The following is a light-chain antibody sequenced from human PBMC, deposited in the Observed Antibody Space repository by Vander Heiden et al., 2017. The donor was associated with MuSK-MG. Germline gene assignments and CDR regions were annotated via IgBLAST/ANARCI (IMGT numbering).Light chain of an antibody. CDR2: AAS. V-gene: IGKV1-39*01. Sequence: DIQMTQSPSSLSASLGDRVTITCRASQTISTYLNWYQQKPGKAPKLLIYAASALQSGVPSRFSGSGSGTDFTLTINGLQPEDFATYYCQQTYVSLWTFGQGTKVDIK. CDR1: QTISTY. J-gene: IGKJ1*01. CDR3: QQTYVSLWT.